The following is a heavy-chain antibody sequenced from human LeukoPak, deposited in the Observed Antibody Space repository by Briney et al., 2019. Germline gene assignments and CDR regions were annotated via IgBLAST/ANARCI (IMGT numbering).Heavy chain of an antibody. CDR3: ARGRYSYYYDSSGYYHDY. CDR2: IYYSGST. Sequence: SETLSLTCTVSGGSISSSSYYWGWIRQPPGKGLEWIGSIYYSGSTYYNPSLKSRVTISVDTSKNQFSLKLGSVTAADTAVYYCARGRYSYYYDSSGYYHDYWGQGTLVTVSS. D-gene: IGHD3-22*01. J-gene: IGHJ4*02. CDR1: GGSISSSSYY. V-gene: IGHV4-39*07.